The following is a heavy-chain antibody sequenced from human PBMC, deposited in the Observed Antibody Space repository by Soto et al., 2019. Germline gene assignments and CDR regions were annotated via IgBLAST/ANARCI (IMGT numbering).Heavy chain of an antibody. Sequence: PSETLSLTCTVSGGSIRSYYGSWIRQPPGKGLEWIGYIYYSGSTNYNPSLKSRVTISVDTSKNQFSLKLSSVTAADTAVYYCARVLSPENWFDPWGQGTLVTVSS. V-gene: IGHV4-59*01. CDR3: ARVLSPENWFDP. J-gene: IGHJ5*02. CDR1: GGSIRSYY. CDR2: IYYSGST.